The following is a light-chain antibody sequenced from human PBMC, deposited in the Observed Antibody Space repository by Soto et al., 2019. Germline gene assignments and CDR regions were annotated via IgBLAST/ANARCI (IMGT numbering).Light chain of an antibody. CDR1: QSVLYSSNNKNY. J-gene: IGKJ1*01. CDR2: WAS. CDR3: QQYYSTPRT. Sequence: DIVMTQSPDSLAVSLGERATINCKSSQSVLYSSNNKNYLAWYQQKPGQPPKLLIYWASTRESGVPDRFSGHGSGNDVYRTIRPLKAEDGAVYYCQQYYSTPRTFGQGPKVEIK. V-gene: IGKV4-1*01.